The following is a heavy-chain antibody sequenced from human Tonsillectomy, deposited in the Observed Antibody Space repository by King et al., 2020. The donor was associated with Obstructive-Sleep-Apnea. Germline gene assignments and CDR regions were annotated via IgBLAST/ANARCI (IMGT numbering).Heavy chain of an antibody. D-gene: IGHD3-22*01. J-gene: IGHJ4*02. Sequence: DVQLVESGGGLVQPGGSLRLSCAASGFTSSGHWMNWVRQAPGKGLEWVANIKQDGSEKNYVDSVKGRFTISRDNAKNSLYLQMNSLRAEDTAVYYCVSGVGWLPDYGGQGTLVTVAS. CDR2: IKQDGSEK. V-gene: IGHV3-7*03. CDR1: GFTSSGHW. CDR3: VSGVGWLPDY.